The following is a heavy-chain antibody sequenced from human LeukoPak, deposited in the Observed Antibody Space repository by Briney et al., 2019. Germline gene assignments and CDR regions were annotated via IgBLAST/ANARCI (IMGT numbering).Heavy chain of an antibody. CDR1: GGSISGYY. CDR3: ARSHTSPRWFDP. V-gene: IGHV4-59*01. Sequence: SETLSLTCTVSGGSISGYYWSWIRQPPGKGLEWIGYIYYSGNTNYNPSLKSRVTISVDTSKNQFSLKLSSVTTADTAVYYCARSHTSPRWFDPWGQGTLVTVSS. J-gene: IGHJ5*02. CDR2: IYYSGNT. D-gene: IGHD2-2*01.